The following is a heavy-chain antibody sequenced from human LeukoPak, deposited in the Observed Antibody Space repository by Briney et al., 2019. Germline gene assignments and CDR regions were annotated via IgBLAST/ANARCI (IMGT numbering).Heavy chain of an antibody. J-gene: IGHJ6*03. CDR1: GGSISSDY. V-gene: IGHV4-59*12. CDR2: IYYSGST. CDR3: ARETVVPAAMGYYYYYMDV. D-gene: IGHD2-2*01. Sequence: SETLSLTCTVSGGSISSDYWSWIRQPPGKGLEWIGYIYYSGSTNYNPSLKSRVTISVDTSKNQFSLKLSSVTAADTAVYYCARETVVPAAMGYYYYYMDVWGKGTTVTISS.